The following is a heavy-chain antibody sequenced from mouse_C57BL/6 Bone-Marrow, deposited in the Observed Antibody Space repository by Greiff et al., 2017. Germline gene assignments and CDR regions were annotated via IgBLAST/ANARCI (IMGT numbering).Heavy chain of an antibody. CDR2: IDPEIGDT. CDR3: SSLDDNYFDF. J-gene: IGHJ2*01. Sequence: EVQLQESGAELVRPGASVKLSCTASGFNFKDDYIHWVKQRPEQGLEWIGWIDPEIGDTEYASKFQGKAIITSDTSSNTAYLQLSSLTSEDTAAYYCSSLDDNYFDFWGQGTPLTVAS. CDR1: GFNFKDDY. V-gene: IGHV14-4*01. D-gene: IGHD2-3*01.